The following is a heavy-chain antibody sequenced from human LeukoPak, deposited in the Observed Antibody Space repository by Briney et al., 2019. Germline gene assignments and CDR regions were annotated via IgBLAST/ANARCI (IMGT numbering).Heavy chain of an antibody. D-gene: IGHD3-3*01. V-gene: IGHV1-18*01. CDR1: GYTFTSYA. Sequence: ASVKVSCKASGYTFTSYAMNWVRQAPGQGLEWMGWISAYNGNTNYAQKLQGRVTMTTDTSTSTAYVELRSLRSDDTAVYYCARAYDFGDAFDIWGQGTMVTVSS. CDR3: ARAYDFGDAFDI. CDR2: ISAYNGNT. J-gene: IGHJ3*02.